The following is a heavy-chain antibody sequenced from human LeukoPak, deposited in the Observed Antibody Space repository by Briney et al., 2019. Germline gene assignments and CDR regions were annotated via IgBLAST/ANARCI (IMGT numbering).Heavy chain of an antibody. V-gene: IGHV3-9*01. J-gene: IGHJ5*02. CDR2: ISWNSGSI. Sequence: PGGSLRLSCAASGFTFDDYAMHWVRQAPGKGLEWVSGISWNSGSIGYADSVKGRFTISRDNAKNSLYLQMNSLRAEDTALYYCAKADSSSWYRGGFDPWGQGTLVTVSS. D-gene: IGHD6-13*01. CDR3: AKADSSSWYRGGFDP. CDR1: GFTFDDYA.